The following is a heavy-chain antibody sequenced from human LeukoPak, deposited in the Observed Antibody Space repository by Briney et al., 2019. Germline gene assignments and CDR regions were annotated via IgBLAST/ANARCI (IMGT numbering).Heavy chain of an antibody. Sequence: GGSLRLSCAASGFTFSSYAMSWVRQAPGKGLEWVSAISGSGGSTYYADSVKGRFTISRDNSKNTLYLQTNSLRAEDTAVYYCTRGGVQWELLFDYWGQGTLVTVSS. J-gene: IGHJ4*02. CDR1: GFTFSSYA. CDR2: ISGSGGST. CDR3: TRGGVQWELLFDY. D-gene: IGHD1-26*01. V-gene: IGHV3-23*01.